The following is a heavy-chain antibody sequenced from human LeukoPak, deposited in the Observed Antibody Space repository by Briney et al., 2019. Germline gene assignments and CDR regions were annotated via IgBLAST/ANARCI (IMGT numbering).Heavy chain of an antibody. CDR1: GFTFSSYS. D-gene: IGHD6-6*01. CDR3: AGFPGLQYSSSPVS. V-gene: IGHV3-21*01. CDR2: ISSSSSYI. Sequence: GGSLRLSCAASGFTFSSYSMNWVRQAPGKGLEWVSSISSSSSYIYYADSVKGRFTISRDNAKNSLSLQMISLRAEDTAVYDCAGFPGLQYSSSPVSWGQGTLVTVSS. J-gene: IGHJ4*02.